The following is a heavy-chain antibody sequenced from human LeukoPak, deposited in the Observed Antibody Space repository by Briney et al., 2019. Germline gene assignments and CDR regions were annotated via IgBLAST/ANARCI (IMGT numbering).Heavy chain of an antibody. CDR3: ARDSGPPVPSTPTRASQLRAPSLGAFDI. V-gene: IGHV4-39*07. CDR1: GGSISSSNYY. CDR2: IYHTGST. D-gene: IGHD2-2*01. Sequence: PSETLSLTCTVSGGSISSSNYYWGWIRQPPGKGLEWIGNIYHTGSTYYIPSLKSRVTISSDTSKNQFSLKLSSVTAADTAVYYCARDSGPPVPSTPTRASQLRAPSLGAFDIWGQGTMVTVSS. J-gene: IGHJ3*02.